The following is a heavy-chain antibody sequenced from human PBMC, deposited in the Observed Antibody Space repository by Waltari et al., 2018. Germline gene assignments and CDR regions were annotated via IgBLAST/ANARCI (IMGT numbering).Heavy chain of an antibody. Sequence: EVQLVESGGGLVKPGGSLRLSCAASGFPLSNAWMRWFRQAPGKGLEWVGRIKSKTDGGTTDYAAPVKGRFTISRDDSKNTLYLQMNSLKTEDTAVYYCTTGWNYGCDYWGQGTLVTVSS. V-gene: IGHV3-15*01. CDR3: TTGWNYGCDY. CDR1: GFPLSNAW. D-gene: IGHD1-7*01. CDR2: IKSKTDGGTT. J-gene: IGHJ4*02.